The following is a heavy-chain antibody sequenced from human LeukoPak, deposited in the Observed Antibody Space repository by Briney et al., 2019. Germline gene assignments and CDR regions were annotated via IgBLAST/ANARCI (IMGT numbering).Heavy chain of an antibody. D-gene: IGHD2-2*01. CDR1: GGSY. Sequence: SETLSLTCGVFGGSYWSWIRQPPGQGREWVGQISHSGRTNYNPSLKSRVTISADMSKNQFSLKMSSVTAADTAVYYCASHCSSTSCIFGMDVWGQGTTVTVSS. V-gene: IGHV4-34*01. CDR3: ASHCSSTSCIFGMDV. CDR2: ISHSGRT. J-gene: IGHJ6*02.